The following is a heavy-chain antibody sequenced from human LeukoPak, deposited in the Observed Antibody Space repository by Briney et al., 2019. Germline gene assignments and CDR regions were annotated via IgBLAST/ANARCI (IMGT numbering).Heavy chain of an antibody. CDR1: GFTFSSYS. Sequence: GGSLRLSCAASGFTFSSYSMNWVRQAPGKGLEWVSYISSSSSTIYYADSVKGRFTISRDNAKNSLYLQMNSLRAEDTAVYYCARHTVSWDWGQGTLVTVSS. D-gene: IGHD3-16*01. CDR3: ARHTVSWD. CDR2: ISSSSSTI. V-gene: IGHV3-48*01. J-gene: IGHJ4*02.